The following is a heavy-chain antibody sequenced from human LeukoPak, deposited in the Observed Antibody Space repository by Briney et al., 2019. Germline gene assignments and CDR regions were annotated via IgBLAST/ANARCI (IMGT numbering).Heavy chain of an antibody. J-gene: IGHJ5*02. Sequence: SETLSLTCGVSGYSISSGYYWGWIRQPPGKGLEWIGSIYHSGSTYYNPSLKSRVTISVDTSKNQFSLKLSSVTAADTAVYYCARVLGGAWFDPWGQGTLVTVSS. CDR2: IYHSGST. CDR3: ARVLGGAWFDP. D-gene: IGHD2-8*02. CDR1: GYSISSGYY. V-gene: IGHV4-38-2*01.